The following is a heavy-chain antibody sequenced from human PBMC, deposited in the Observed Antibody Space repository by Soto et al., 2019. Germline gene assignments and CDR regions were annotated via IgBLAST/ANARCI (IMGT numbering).Heavy chain of an antibody. D-gene: IGHD6-13*01. CDR2: INAYNGNT. CDR1: GYSFTTYA. Sequence: GASVKVSCKASGYSFTTYAMHWVRQAPGQRLEWMGWINAYNGNTNYAQKLQGRVTMTTDTSTSTAYMELRSLRSDDTAVYYCARAPRSSWYAPWGQGTLVTVSS. V-gene: IGHV1-18*01. J-gene: IGHJ5*02. CDR3: ARAPRSSWYAP.